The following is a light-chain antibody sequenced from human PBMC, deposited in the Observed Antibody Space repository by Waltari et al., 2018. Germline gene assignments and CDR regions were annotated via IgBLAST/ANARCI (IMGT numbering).Light chain of an antibody. CDR1: HTINTW. Sequence: QMTQSPPTLSASIGDRVAITCRASHTINTWLAWYQQKPGKAPRVLIYDASTLASGVPSRFRGSGSGTEFTLTISSLQPDDFATYYCHQYNSYSQSFGQGTKLEIK. V-gene: IGKV1-5*01. CDR3: HQYNSYSQS. CDR2: DAS. J-gene: IGKJ2*03.